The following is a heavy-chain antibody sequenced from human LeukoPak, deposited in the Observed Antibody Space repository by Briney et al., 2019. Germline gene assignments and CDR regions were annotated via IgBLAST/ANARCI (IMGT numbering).Heavy chain of an antibody. CDR2: IYTSGST. CDR1: GGSISSYY. V-gene: IGHV4-4*07. Sequence: SETLSLTCTVSGGSISSYYWSWIRQPAGKGLEWIGRIYTSGSTNYNPSLKSRVTMSVDTAKNQFSLKLSSVTAADTAVYYCAGGDYVWGSYRYTPNDYWGQGTLVTVSS. J-gene: IGHJ4*02. CDR3: AGGDYVWGSYRYTPNDY. D-gene: IGHD3-16*02.